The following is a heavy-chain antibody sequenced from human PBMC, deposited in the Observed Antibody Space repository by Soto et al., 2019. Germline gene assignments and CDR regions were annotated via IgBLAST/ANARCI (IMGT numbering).Heavy chain of an antibody. CDR3: AHRVPYNSYWDVGWFDP. V-gene: IGHV2-5*02. CDR1: GFSLTSSGVG. CDR2: IYWDGDR. J-gene: IGHJ5*02. Sequence: QITLKESGPPLLEPTQTLTLTCSFSGFSLTSSGVGVGWLRQAPGKALECLGIIYWDGDRRYNPSLRQRLTIPKDPAKNQGVLTIPYMEPVDTATYYCAHRVPYNSYWDVGWFDPWGQGTLVTVS. D-gene: IGHD1-20*01.